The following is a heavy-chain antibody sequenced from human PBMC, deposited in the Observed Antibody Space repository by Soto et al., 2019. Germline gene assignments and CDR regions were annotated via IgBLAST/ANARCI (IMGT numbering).Heavy chain of an antibody. CDR3: AREHYYDSSDGLGYYYGMDV. V-gene: IGHV1-18*01. CDR1: GYTFTSYG. D-gene: IGHD3-22*01. Sequence: GASVKVSCKASGYTFTSYGISWVRQAPGQGLEWMGWISAYNGNTNYAQKLQGRVTMTTDTSTSTAYMELRSLRSDDTAVYYCAREHYYDSSDGLGYYYGMDVWSQGTTVTVSS. J-gene: IGHJ6*02. CDR2: ISAYNGNT.